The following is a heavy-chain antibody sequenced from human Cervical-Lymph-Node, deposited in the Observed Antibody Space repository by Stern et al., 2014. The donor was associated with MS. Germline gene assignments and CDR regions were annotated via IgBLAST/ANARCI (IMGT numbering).Heavy chain of an antibody. J-gene: IGHJ4*02. CDR2: ISGSGGST. CDR1: GFTFSNYA. Sequence: EVQLVESGGGLVQPGGSLRLSCAASGFTFSNYAMSWVRQAPGKGLEWVSTISGSGGSTYYAESVKGRFTISRDNSKNTLFLQMNSLTAEDTAVYYCAKDLGGSTSWYVADCWGQGTLVTVSS. CDR3: AKDLGGSTSWYVADC. D-gene: IGHD2-2*01. V-gene: IGHV3-23*04.